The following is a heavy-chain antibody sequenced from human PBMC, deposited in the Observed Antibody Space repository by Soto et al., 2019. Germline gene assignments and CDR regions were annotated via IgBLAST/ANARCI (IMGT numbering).Heavy chain of an antibody. Sequence: SLRLSCAASGFTFSSYSMNWVRQAPGKGLEWVSSISSSSSYIYYADSVKGRFTISRDNAKNSLYLQMNSLRAEDTAVYYCARAPRPTLRFLEWPTTWFDPWGQGTLVTVSS. V-gene: IGHV3-21*01. CDR1: GFTFSSYS. CDR3: ARAPRPTLRFLEWPTTWFDP. CDR2: ISSSSSYI. J-gene: IGHJ5*02. D-gene: IGHD3-3*01.